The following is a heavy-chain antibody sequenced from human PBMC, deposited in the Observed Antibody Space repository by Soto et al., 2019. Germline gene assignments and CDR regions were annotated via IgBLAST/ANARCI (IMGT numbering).Heavy chain of an antibody. V-gene: IGHV1-18*01. J-gene: IGHJ4*02. D-gene: IGHD3-10*01. CDR3: ARGKYRALIC. Sequence: QIQLVQSGPEVQRPGASVKVSCKASGYSFKNYDISWVRQAPGQGLEWLGWITAYNGNTKYIEKVQDRITLTTDTSTSTAYMELRGLRPDDTAVYYCARGKYRALICWGQGTLVTVSS. CDR1: GYSFKNYD. CDR2: ITAYNGNT.